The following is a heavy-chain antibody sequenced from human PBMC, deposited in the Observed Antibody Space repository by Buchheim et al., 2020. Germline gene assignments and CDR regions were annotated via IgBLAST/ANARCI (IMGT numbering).Heavy chain of an antibody. CDR2: IYYSGST. CDR1: GGSISSNY. Sequence: QVQLQESGPGLVKPSETLSLTCTVSGGSISSNYWSWIRQPPGKGLEWIGNIYYSGSTNYNPSLKSRVTISVDTSKNQFSLKLSSVTAADTAVYYCARDRSYCSGGSCYSVSRVFDPWGQGTL. J-gene: IGHJ5*02. V-gene: IGHV4-59*01. D-gene: IGHD2-15*01. CDR3: ARDRSYCSGGSCYSVSRVFDP.